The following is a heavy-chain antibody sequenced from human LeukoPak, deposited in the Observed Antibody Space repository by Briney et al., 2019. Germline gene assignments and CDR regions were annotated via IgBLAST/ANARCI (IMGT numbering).Heavy chain of an antibody. CDR1: GGTFSSYA. Sequence: SVKVSCKASGGTFSSYAISWVRQAPGQGLEWMGRIIPILGIANYAQKFQGRVTITADKSASTAYMELSSLRSEDTAVYYCARGLAYCGGDCWWYFDYWGQGTLVIVSS. CDR2: IIPILGIA. V-gene: IGHV1-69*04. D-gene: IGHD2-21*02. J-gene: IGHJ4*02. CDR3: ARGLAYCGGDCWWYFDY.